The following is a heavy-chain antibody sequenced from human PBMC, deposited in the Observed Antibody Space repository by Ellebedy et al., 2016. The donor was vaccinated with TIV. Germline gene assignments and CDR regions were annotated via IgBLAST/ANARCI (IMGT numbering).Heavy chain of an antibody. D-gene: IGHD1-1*01. CDR2: INHSGHT. Sequence: SETLSLXXTVSVASISSNHWCSWLHQPPGKGLEWIGEINHSGHTNYNSSLKSRVTISIDRSKNQFSLNLSSVTAADTAVYYCARDRRTGPSSPPDGIDTWGQGTMVTVSS. CDR1: VASISSNHW. CDR3: ARDRRTGPSSPPDGIDT. V-gene: IGHV4-4*02. J-gene: IGHJ3*02.